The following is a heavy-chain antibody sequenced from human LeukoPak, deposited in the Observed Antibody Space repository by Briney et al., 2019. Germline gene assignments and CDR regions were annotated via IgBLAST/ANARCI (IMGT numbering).Heavy chain of an antibody. V-gene: IGHV3-11*01. D-gene: IGHD2-15*01. CDR1: GFTCSDYY. J-gene: IGHJ4*02. Sequence: GGSLRLSCAASGFTCSDYYMSWIRQAPGKGLEWVSYISSSGSTIYYADSVKGRFTISRDNAKNSLYLQMNSLRAEDTAVYYCARVNIGGVVWRSRQPYYFDYWGQGTLVTVSS. CDR3: ARVNIGGVVWRSRQPYYFDY. CDR2: ISSSGSTI.